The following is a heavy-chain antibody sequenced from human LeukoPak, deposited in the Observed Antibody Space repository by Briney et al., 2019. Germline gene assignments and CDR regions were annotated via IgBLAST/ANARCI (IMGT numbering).Heavy chain of an antibody. CDR1: GFTFSSYG. D-gene: IGHD1-26*01. Sequence: GGSLRLSCAASGFTFSSYGMRWVRQAPGKGLEWVAVICYDGSNKYYADAVKGRFTISRDNSKNTVYLQMNRLIAEDTAVYCFAKDRYSGRFAKARDAFDIWGQGTLVTVS. V-gene: IGHV3-30*02. CDR3: AKDRYSGRFAKARDAFDI. CDR2: ICYDGSNK. J-gene: IGHJ3*02.